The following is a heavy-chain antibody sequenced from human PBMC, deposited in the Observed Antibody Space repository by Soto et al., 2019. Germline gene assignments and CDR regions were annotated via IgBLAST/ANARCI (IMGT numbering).Heavy chain of an antibody. CDR1: GGSISSSNW. V-gene: IGHV4-4*02. D-gene: IGHD3-22*01. CDR2: IYHSGST. CDR3: ARDRRGITMTYGMDV. Sequence: PSETLSLTCAVSGGSISSSNWWSWVRQPPGKGLEWIGEIYHSGSTNYNPSLKSRVTISVDKSKNQFSLKLSSVTAADTAVYYCARDRRGITMTYGMDVWGQGTTVTVSS. J-gene: IGHJ6*02.